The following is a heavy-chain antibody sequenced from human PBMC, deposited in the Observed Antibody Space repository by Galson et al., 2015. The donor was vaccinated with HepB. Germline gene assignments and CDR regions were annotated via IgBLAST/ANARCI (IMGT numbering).Heavy chain of an antibody. CDR1: GYTFTSYY. V-gene: IGHV1-46*01. Sequence: SVKVSCKASGYTFTSYYMHWVRQAPGQGLEWMGIINPSGGSTSYAQKFQGRVTMTRDTSTSTVYMELSSLRSEDTAVYYCTTFMIGGGFDYWGQGTLVTVSS. D-gene: IGHD3-22*01. CDR2: INPSGGST. CDR3: TTFMIGGGFDY. J-gene: IGHJ4*02.